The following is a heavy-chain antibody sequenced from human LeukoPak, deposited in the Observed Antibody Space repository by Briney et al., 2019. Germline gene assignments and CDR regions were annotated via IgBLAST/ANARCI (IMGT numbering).Heavy chain of an antibody. CDR3: ARRDYGGNNYFDY. J-gene: IGHJ4*02. CDR2: IYPGVSDT. V-gene: IGHV5-51*01. D-gene: IGHD4-23*01. Sequence: GESLKIACKGSGYSFTSYWIGWVRQMPGKGLEWIGIIYPGVSDTRYSPSFQGQVTIPADKSISTAYRHCSSMTASASALSYCARRDYGGNNYFDYWGQGTLVTVSS. CDR1: GYSFTSYW.